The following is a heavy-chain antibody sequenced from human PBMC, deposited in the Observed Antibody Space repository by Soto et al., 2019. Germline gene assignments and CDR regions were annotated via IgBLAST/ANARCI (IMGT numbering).Heavy chain of an antibody. Sequence: QITLKESGPTLVKPTQTLTLTCTFSGFSLSTSGVGVGWIRQPPGKALEWLALIYWDDDKRYSPSLKSRLTITEHSSKIQLLLTMPTRDPVDTATYYCAYTSPSLWTYYFANSGQGPLVTASS. CDR1: GFSLSTSGVG. V-gene: IGHV2-5*02. CDR3: AYTSPSLWTYYFAN. J-gene: IGHJ4*02. CDR2: IYWDDDK. D-gene: IGHD2-21*01.